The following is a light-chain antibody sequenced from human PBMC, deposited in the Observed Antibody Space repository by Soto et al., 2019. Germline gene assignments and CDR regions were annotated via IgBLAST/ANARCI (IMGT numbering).Light chain of an antibody. CDR1: QSINNW. CDR2: DAS. CDR3: QQYNGYSPPWT. Sequence: DIQLTQSPSTLSASIGDRVTITCRASQSINNWLAWYQQKPGTAPKLLIYDASSLEGGVSSSFSGSGFGTEFTLTIGSLQRDDFATYYCQQYNGYSPPWTFGQGTKVEIK. V-gene: IGKV1-5*01. J-gene: IGKJ1*01.